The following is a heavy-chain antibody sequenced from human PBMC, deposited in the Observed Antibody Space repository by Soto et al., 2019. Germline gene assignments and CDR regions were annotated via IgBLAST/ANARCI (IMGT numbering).Heavy chain of an antibody. CDR1: GYTFTSYG. D-gene: IGHD3-22*01. CDR3: ASQYYYDSSGYYYGASYGMDV. CDR2: ISAYNGNT. J-gene: IGHJ6*02. V-gene: IGHV1-18*01. Sequence: QVQLVQSGAEVKKPGASVKVSCKASGYTFTSYGISWVRQAPGQGLEWMGWISAYNGNTNYAQKLQGRVTMTTDTSTSTAYMELRSLRSDDTAVYYCASQYYYDSSGYYYGASYGMDVWGQGTTVTVSS.